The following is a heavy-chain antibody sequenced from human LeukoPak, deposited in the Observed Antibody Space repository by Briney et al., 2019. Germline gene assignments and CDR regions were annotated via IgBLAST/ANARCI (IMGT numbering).Heavy chain of an antibody. CDR3: ARGRPYGGYYYGDAFDI. Sequence: SETLSLTCAVYGGSFSGYYWSWIRQPPGKGLEWIGEINHSGSTNHNPSLKSRVTISVDTSKNQFSLKLSSVTAADTAVYYCARGRPYGGYYYGDAFDIWGQGTMVTVSS. J-gene: IGHJ3*02. D-gene: IGHD3-22*01. CDR2: INHSGST. V-gene: IGHV4-34*01. CDR1: GGSFSGYY.